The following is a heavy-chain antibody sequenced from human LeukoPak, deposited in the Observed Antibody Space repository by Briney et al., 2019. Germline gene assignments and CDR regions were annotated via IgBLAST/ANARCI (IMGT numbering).Heavy chain of an antibody. Sequence: PGGSLRLSCAASGFSFSDHGMHWVRQAPGKGLEWVAVISYDGNNKYYADSVKGRFTISRDNSKNTLYLQMNSLRAEDTAVYYCAKEYSNTWYYFDYWGQGTLVTASS. CDR3: AKEYSNTWYYFDY. CDR1: GFSFSDHG. J-gene: IGHJ4*02. V-gene: IGHV3-30*18. CDR2: ISYDGNNK. D-gene: IGHD6-13*01.